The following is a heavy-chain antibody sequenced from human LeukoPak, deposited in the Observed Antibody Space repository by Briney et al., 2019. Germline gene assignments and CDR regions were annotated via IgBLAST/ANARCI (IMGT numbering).Heavy chain of an antibody. Sequence: SATLSLTCTLSGGSFSNYYWTWIRQPPGKGLEWLGYIYSTGSISYNPSLESRVTISIDTSKNTFSLKLTSVTAADTAVYFCARWNLDLAYDIWGQGTMVTVSS. CDR2: IYSTGSI. CDR1: GGSFSNYY. D-gene: IGHD1-1*01. CDR3: ARWNLDLAYDI. J-gene: IGHJ3*02. V-gene: IGHV4-59*08.